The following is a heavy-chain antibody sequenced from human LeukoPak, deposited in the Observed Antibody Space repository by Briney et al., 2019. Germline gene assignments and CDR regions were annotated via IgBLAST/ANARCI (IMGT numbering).Heavy chain of an antibody. CDR3: ARGASTCDFWSGYLGAFDI. CDR1: GYTFTSYY. J-gene: IGHJ3*02. V-gene: IGHV1-46*01. Sequence: VASVKVSCKASGYTFTSYYMHWVRQAPGQGLEWMGIINPSGGSTSYAQKFQGRVTMTRDTSTSTVYMELSSLRSEDTAVYYCARGASTCDFWSGYLGAFDIWGQGTMVTVSS. D-gene: IGHD3-3*01. CDR2: INPSGGST.